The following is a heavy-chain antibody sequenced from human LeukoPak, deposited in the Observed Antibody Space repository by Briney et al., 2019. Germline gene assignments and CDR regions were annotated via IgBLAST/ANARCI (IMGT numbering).Heavy chain of an antibody. J-gene: IGHJ4*02. CDR1: GFTFTSYT. CDR3: ARDPKGGGWYADS. Sequence: GRSLRLSCAASGFTFTSYTMHWVRQAPGKGLEWVAVISYDGSPKFYADSLKGRFTISRGNSKNTLYLLMNSLRDEDTAVYYCARDPKGGGWYADSWGQGTLVTVSS. V-gene: IGHV3-30-3*01. CDR2: ISYDGSPK. D-gene: IGHD6-19*01.